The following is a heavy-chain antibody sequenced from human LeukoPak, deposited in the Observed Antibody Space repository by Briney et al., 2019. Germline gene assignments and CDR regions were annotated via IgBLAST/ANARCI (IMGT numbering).Heavy chain of an antibody. V-gene: IGHV4-59*01. J-gene: IGHJ5*02. CDR3: ARDSGSDWYNWFDP. CDR2: IYYSGST. CDR1: GGSISSYC. Sequence: SETLSLTCTVSGGSISSYCWSWIRQPPGKGLEWIGYIYYSGSTNYNPSLKSRVTISVDTSKNQFSLKLSSVTAADTAIYYCARDSGSDWYNWFDPWGQGTLVTVSS. D-gene: IGHD3-9*01.